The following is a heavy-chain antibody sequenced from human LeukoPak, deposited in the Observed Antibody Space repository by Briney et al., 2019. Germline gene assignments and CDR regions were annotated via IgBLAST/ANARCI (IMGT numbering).Heavy chain of an antibody. CDR2: ISAYNGNT. J-gene: IGHJ4*02. V-gene: IGHV1-18*01. Sequence: GASVKVSCKASGYTFTSYGISWVRQAPGQGLEWMGWISAYNGNTNYAQKLQGGVTMTTDTSTSTAYMELRSLRSDDTAVYCCARGGYYDSSGYYNYWGQGTLVTVSS. D-gene: IGHD3-22*01. CDR1: GYTFTSYG. CDR3: ARGGYYDSSGYYNY.